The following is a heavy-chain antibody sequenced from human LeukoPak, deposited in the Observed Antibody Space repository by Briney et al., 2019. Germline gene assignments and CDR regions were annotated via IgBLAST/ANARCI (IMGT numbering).Heavy chain of an antibody. CDR1: GFTFSNYW. J-gene: IGHJ4*02. Sequence: GGSLRLSCAASGFTFSNYWMTWVRQAPGKGLEWVASIKQDGSEKYYVDSVKGRFTFSRDNAKDSLYLQMDSLRAEDTAVYYCARDKSAGADTGSSFYYWGQGALVTVSS. V-gene: IGHV3-7*03. CDR3: ARDKSAGADTGSSFYY. D-gene: IGHD3-10*01. CDR2: IKQDGSEK.